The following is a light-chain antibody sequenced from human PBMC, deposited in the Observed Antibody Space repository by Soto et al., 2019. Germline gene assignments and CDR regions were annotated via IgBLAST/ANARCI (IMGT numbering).Light chain of an antibody. CDR3: QQRSTWPIT. CDR1: QSVSKY. Sequence: EIVLTQSPATLSLSPGERGTLSCRTSQSVSKYFAWYQQKPGRAPRLLIYDASSRATGIPARFIGSGSGTDFTLTISSLEPEDFAIYYCQQRSTWPITFGQGTRLEIK. J-gene: IGKJ5*01. V-gene: IGKV3-11*01. CDR2: DAS.